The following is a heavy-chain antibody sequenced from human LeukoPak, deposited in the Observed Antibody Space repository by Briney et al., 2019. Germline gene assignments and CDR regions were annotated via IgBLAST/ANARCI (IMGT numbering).Heavy chain of an antibody. CDR1: GFIFDDYT. D-gene: IGHD3-10*01. V-gene: IGHV3-43*01. Sequence: GGSLRLSCAASGFIFDDYTMHWVRQAPGKGPEWVSLITWDATTTHYADSVKGRFTISRDNSKNTLYLQMNSLRVEDTAIYYCAKDRIVISFGDVSKHWGQGTLVTVSS. CDR2: ITWDATTT. CDR3: AKDRIVISFGDVSKH. J-gene: IGHJ1*01.